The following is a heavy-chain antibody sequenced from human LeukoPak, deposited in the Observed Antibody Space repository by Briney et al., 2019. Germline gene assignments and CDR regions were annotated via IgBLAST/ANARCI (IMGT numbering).Heavy chain of an antibody. V-gene: IGHV3-23*01. CDR1: GFTFSSHV. Sequence: GGSLTLSCAASGFTFSSHVMIWLRQPTGKALEWVSDHSGSGGSTYYADSVKGRFTNSRDNSKTTLYLQMTGLRAEDRAVYYCAKDREGGSYSNNYFDDWGQRTLVTVSS. J-gene: IGHJ4*02. CDR3: AKDREGGSYSNNYFDD. D-gene: IGHD1-26*01. CDR2: HSGSGGST.